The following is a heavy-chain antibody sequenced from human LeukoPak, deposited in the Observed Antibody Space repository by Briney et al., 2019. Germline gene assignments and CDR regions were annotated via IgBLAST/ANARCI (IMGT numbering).Heavy chain of an antibody. V-gene: IGHV3-33*08. CDR3: ARDDSSGYLDY. J-gene: IGHJ4*02. CDR1: GFTFSNYK. CDR2: VLYDGSKK. Sequence: PGRSLRLSCAASGFTFSNYKMHWVRQAPGKGLEWVAVVLYDGSKKYYAASVKGRFTISRDNSKNTLYLQMNSLRAEDTAVYYCARDDSSGYLDYWGQGTLVTVSS. D-gene: IGHD3-22*01.